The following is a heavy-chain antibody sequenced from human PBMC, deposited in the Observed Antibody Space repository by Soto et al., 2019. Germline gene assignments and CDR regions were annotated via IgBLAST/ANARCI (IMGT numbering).Heavy chain of an antibody. J-gene: IGHJ4*02. Sequence: PGGSLRLSCAASGLTLSDAWINRVRQAPGKGLEWVGRIKSKTSGWTTDYAAPVKGRFSISRDDSENNLYLQMNSLKTEDTGMYYCYRDHMRAGFWGEGALVTVSS. CDR3: YRDHMRAGF. D-gene: IGHD6-13*01. V-gene: IGHV3-15*07. CDR1: GLTLSDAW. CDR2: IKSKTSGWTT.